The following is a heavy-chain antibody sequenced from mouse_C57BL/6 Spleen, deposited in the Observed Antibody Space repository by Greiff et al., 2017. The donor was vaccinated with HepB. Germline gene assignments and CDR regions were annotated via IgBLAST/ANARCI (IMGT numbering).Heavy chain of an antibody. D-gene: IGHD1-1*01. V-gene: IGHV1-15*01. CDR2: IDPETGGT. CDR1: GYTFTDYE. Sequence: VQLQQSGAELVRPGASVTLSCKASGYTFTDYEMHWVKQTPVHGLEWIGAIDPETGGTAYNQKFKGKAILTADKSSSTAYMELRSLTSEDSAVYYCTVITTVVAPYFDYWGQGTTLTVSS. J-gene: IGHJ2*01. CDR3: TVITTVVAPYFDY.